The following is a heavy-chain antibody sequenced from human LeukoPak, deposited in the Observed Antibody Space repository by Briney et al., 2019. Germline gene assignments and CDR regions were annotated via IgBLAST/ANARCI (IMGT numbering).Heavy chain of an antibody. V-gene: IGHV4-4*08. CDR2: IYDGRGT. Sequence: PSETLSLTCSASGASTSRRYWSWIRQSPGRTLEWIGHIYDGRGTKYNPSLTSRVTISVDTSRNHFSLSPTSVTAADTAIYYCAQTTGWPGFDFWGPGALVTVSS. CDR3: AQTTGWPGFDF. CDR1: GASTSRRY. J-gene: IGHJ4*02. D-gene: IGHD6-19*01.